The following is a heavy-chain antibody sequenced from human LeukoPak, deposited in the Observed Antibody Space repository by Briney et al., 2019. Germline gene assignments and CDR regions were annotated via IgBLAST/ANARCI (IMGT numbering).Heavy chain of an antibody. J-gene: IGHJ4*02. Sequence: GESLKISCKAYGYRFFSNYWIAWVRQIPGKGLEWMGILYPGDSDSRYSPSFQGQVTISADKSISTAYLQWSSLKASDTAMYYCARHRVYCTNGVCYREFDYWGQGTLVTVSS. CDR2: LYPGDSDS. CDR1: GYRFFSNYW. V-gene: IGHV5-51*01. D-gene: IGHD2-8*01. CDR3: ARHRVYCTNGVCYREFDY.